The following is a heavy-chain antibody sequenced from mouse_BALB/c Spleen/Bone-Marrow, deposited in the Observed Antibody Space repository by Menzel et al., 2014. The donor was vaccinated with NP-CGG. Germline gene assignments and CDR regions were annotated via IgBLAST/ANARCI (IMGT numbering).Heavy chain of an antibody. Sequence: VQLQQSGPELVKPGASVKISCKASGYAFSSSWMNWVKQRPGQGLEWIGRIYPGDGDTNYNGKFKGKATLTADKSSSTAYMQLSSLTSVDSAVYFCARAGDYRYDAMDYWGQGPSVTVSS. CDR2: IYPGDGDT. V-gene: IGHV1-82*01. CDR3: ARAGDYRYDAMDY. J-gene: IGHJ4*01. CDR1: GYAFSSSW. D-gene: IGHD2-14*01.